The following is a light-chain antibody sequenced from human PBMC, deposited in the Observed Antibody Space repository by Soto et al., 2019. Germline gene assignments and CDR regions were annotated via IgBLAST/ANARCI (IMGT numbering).Light chain of an antibody. CDR3: SSYRSSSSPVV. CDR1: SSDIGDYDY. J-gene: IGLJ2*01. V-gene: IGLV2-14*01. Sequence: QSALTQPAAVSGSPGQAITISCTGTSSDIGDYDYVSWYQQHPGKAPKLIIYDVGNRPSGVSDRFSGSKSGNTASLTISGLQAEDEADYYCSSYRSSSSPVVFGGGTKVTVL. CDR2: DVG.